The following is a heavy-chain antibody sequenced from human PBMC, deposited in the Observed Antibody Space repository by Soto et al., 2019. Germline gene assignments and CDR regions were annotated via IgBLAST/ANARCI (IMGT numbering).Heavy chain of an antibody. CDR1: GFIFSSLA. CDR3: AKKLPEAGSHHAFDF. J-gene: IGHJ3*01. V-gene: IGHV3-23*01. CDR2: IPGSADST. Sequence: EVQLLESGGGLVQPGGSLRLSCAASGFIFSSLAMSWVRQAPGKGLEWVSAIPGSADSTYYADSVKGRFTISRDNSKNTLYLQMNSLRADDTAVYYCAKKLPEAGSHHAFDFWGHGTMVTVSS. D-gene: IGHD2-2*01.